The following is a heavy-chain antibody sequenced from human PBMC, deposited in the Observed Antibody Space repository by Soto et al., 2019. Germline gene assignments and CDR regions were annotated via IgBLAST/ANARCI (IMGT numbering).Heavy chain of an antibody. V-gene: IGHV3-23*01. CDR3: ATSGKYCSGGSCYRYYFDY. CDR2: ISGSGGST. Sequence: EVQLLESGGGLVQPGGSLRLSCAASGFTFSSYAMSWVRQAPGKGLEWVSAISGSGGSTYYADSVKGRFTISRDNSKNTLYLQMNSLRAEDTAVYYCATSGKYCSGGSCYRYYFDYWGPGTLVTVSS. CDR1: GFTFSSYA. J-gene: IGHJ4*02. D-gene: IGHD2-15*01.